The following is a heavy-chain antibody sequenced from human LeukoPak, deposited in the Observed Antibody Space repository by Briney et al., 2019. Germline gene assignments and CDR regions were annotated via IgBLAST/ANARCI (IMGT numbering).Heavy chain of an antibody. J-gene: IGHJ6*03. CDR3: AKDDIVVVTAAIFDYYYMDV. CDR1: GFTFSSYA. D-gene: IGHD2-2*02. V-gene: IGHV3-23*01. Sequence: GGSLRLSCAASGFTFSSYAMSWVRQAPGKGLEWVSAISGSGGSTYYADSVKGRFTISRDNSKNTLYLQMNSLRAEDTAVYYCAKDDIVVVTAAIFDYYYMDVWGKGTTVTVSS. CDR2: ISGSGGST.